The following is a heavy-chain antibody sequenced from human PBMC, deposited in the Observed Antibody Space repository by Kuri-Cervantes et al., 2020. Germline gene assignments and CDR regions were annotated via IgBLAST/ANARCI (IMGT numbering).Heavy chain of an antibody. CDR2: ITGSGGST. J-gene: IGHJ6*02. CDR3: ASPSVATITLPYYYYGMDV. CDR1: GFTFSMYP. Sequence: GESLKISCAASGFTFSMYPMSWVRQTPGKGPEWVSAITGSGGSTYYADSVQGRFTISRDNSKNTLYLQMNSLRAEDTAVYYCASPSVATITLPYYYYGMDVWGQGTTVTVSS. D-gene: IGHD5-12*01. V-gene: IGHV3-23*01.